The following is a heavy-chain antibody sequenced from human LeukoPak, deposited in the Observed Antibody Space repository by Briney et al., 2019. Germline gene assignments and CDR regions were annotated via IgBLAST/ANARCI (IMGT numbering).Heavy chain of an antibody. D-gene: IGHD5-24*01. V-gene: IGHV3-30*02. CDR2: IRYDGSNK. CDR3: AKDLQRGDGYNWEIFSAFDT. CDR1: RYTFSSYG. Sequence: PGGSLRLCCAASRYTFSSYGMHWVRQAPGKGLEWVAFIRYDGSNKYYADSVKGRFTISRDNSKNTLYLQMNSLRAEDTAVYYCAKDLQRGDGYNWEIFSAFDTWGQGTMVTVSS. J-gene: IGHJ3*02.